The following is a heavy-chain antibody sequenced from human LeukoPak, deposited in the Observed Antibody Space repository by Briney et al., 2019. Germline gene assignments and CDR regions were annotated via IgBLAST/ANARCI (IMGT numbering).Heavy chain of an antibody. CDR1: GITFSSYA. CDR2: IIPMLGLT. Sequence: SVKVSCKTSGITFSSYAMSWVRQAPGQGLEWMGRIIPMLGLTDYAQKFQGRVTITADTSTRTVYMELTSLTSEDTAVYYCAKDGDSSSGHCDYWGQGTLVTVSS. J-gene: IGHJ4*02. V-gene: IGHV1-69*04. D-gene: IGHD6-19*01. CDR3: AKDGDSSSGHCDY.